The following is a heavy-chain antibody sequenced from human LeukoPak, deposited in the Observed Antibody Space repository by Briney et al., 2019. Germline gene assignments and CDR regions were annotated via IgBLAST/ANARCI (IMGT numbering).Heavy chain of an antibody. V-gene: IGHV1-2*02. CDR1: GYTFTGCY. Sequence: ASVKVSCKASGYTFTGCYMHWVRQAPGQGLEWMGWINPNSGGTNYAQKFQGRVTMTRDTSISTAYMELTRLRSDDTAIYYCARDDEGRANFDFWGQGTLVTVSS. J-gene: IGHJ4*02. CDR3: ARDDEGRANFDF. CDR2: INPNSGGT.